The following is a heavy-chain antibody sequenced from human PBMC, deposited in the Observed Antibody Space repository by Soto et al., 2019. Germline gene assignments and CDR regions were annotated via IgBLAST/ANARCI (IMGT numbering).Heavy chain of an antibody. J-gene: IGHJ4*02. Sequence: QGQLVQSGAEVKKPGASVKVSCKASGYTFTSYDINWVRQATGQGLEWMGWMNPNSGNTGYAQKFQGRVTMTRNTSMGTAYVELSSLISEGTAVSYCARSLYGDNVDYWGQGTLVTVYS. V-gene: IGHV1-8*01. CDR3: ARSLYGDNVDY. CDR2: MNPNSGNT. D-gene: IGHD4-17*01. CDR1: GYTFTSYD.